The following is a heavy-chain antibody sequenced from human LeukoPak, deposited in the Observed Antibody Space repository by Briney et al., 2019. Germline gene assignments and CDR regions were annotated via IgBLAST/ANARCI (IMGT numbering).Heavy chain of an antibody. CDR1: GGSFSGYY. CDR3: ARDVAGNIDY. CDR2: INHSGST. J-gene: IGHJ4*02. Sequence: SETLSLTCAVYGGSFSGYYWSWIRQPPGKGLEWIGEINHSGSTNYNPSLKSRVTISVDTSKNQFSLKLSSVTAEDTAVYYCARDVAGNIDYWGQGTLVTVSS. V-gene: IGHV4-34*01. D-gene: IGHD6-19*01.